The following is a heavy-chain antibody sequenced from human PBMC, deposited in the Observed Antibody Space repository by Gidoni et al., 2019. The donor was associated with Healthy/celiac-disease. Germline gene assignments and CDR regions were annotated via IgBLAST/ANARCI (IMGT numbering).Heavy chain of an antibody. J-gene: IGHJ4*02. CDR2: IYYSGST. CDR1: GGSVSSGSYY. Sequence: QVQLQESGPGLVKPSETLSLTCTVSGGSVSSGSYYWSWIRQPPGKGLEWIGYIYYSGSTNYNPSLKSRVTISVDTSKNQFSLKLSSVTAADTAVYYCARAIFGVVIDPYFDYWGQGTLVTVSS. V-gene: IGHV4-61*01. CDR3: ARAIFGVVIDPYFDY. D-gene: IGHD3-3*01.